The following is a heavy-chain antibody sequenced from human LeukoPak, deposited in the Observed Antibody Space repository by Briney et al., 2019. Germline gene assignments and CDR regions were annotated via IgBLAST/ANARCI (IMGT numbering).Heavy chain of an antibody. V-gene: IGHV4-39*07. CDR3: ARDPSTMIVVVTPWWVFDY. J-gene: IGHJ4*02. CDR2: IYYSGST. CDR1: GGSISSSSYY. Sequence: SETLSLTCTVSGGSISSSSYYWGWIRQPPGKGLEWIGSIYYSGSTYYNPSLKSRVTISVDTSKNQFSLKLSSVTAADTAVYYCARDPSTMIVVVTPWWVFDYWGQGTLVTVSS. D-gene: IGHD3-22*01.